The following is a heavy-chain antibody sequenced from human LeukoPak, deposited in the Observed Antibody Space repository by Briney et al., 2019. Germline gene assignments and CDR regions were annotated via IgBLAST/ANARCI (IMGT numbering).Heavy chain of an antibody. V-gene: IGHV4-31*03. J-gene: IGHJ4*02. CDR2: IYYSGST. CDR3: ARGRSMITFGGVIVTAYFDY. D-gene: IGHD3-16*02. Sequence: SETLSLTCTVSGGSISSGGYYWSWIRQHPGKGLEWIGYIYYSGSTYYNPSLKSRVTISVDTSKNQFSLKLSSVTAADTAVYYCARGRSMITFGGVIVTAYFDYWGQGTLVTVSS. CDR1: GGSISSGGYY.